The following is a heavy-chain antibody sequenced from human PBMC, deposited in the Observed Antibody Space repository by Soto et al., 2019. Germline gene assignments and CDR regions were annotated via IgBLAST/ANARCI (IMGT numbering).Heavy chain of an antibody. CDR3: AMRSTEGAYYYMDV. CDR2: INPSGGTT. J-gene: IGHJ6*03. D-gene: IGHD2-2*01. V-gene: IGHV1-46*03. CDR1: GFTFTSYY. Sequence: ASVKVSCTASGFTFTSYYMHWVRQAPGQGLEWMGIINPSGGTTTYAQNFQDRVTMTRDTSTSTVYMELSSLRSEDTAVYYCAMRSTEGAYYYMDVWGKGTTVTVSS.